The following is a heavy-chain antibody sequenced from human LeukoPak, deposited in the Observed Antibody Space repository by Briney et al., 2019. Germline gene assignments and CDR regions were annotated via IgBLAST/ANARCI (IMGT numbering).Heavy chain of an antibody. CDR1: GYNFTSYY. J-gene: IGHJ3*01. V-gene: IGHV1-46*01. D-gene: IGHD3-10*01. CDR3: AREGEYYSESGNLVDASDV. CDR2: INPSGGRT. Sequence: ASVKVSCKPSGYNFTSYYMHWVRQAPGQGLEWMGIINPSGGRTTYAQKFQGRVTISADTSTYTAFMEMSSLTSEDTAMYYCAREGEYYSESGNLVDASDVWGQGTMVTVSA.